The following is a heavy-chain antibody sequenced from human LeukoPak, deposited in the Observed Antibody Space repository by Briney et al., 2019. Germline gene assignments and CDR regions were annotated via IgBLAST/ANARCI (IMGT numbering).Heavy chain of an antibody. D-gene: IGHD3-22*01. CDR1: GFSFSNYW. CDR3: ARDPYDGSGYGAFYI. CDR2: IKEDGSET. V-gene: IGHV3-7*01. J-gene: IGHJ3*02. Sequence: GGSLSLTCSASGFSFSNYWITWVRQAPGKGLEWVANIKEDGSETVYVDSVSGRFTISRDNARKSLYLQMYTLRVEDTALYYCARDPYDGSGYGAFYIWGQGTLVTVST.